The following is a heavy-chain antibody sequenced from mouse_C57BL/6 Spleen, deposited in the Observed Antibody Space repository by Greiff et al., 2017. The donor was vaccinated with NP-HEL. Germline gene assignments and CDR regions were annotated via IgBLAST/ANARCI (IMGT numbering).Heavy chain of an antibody. V-gene: IGHV14-3*01. Sequence: EVQLQQSVAELVRPGASVKLSCTASGFNIKNTYMHWVKQRPEQGLEWIGRIDPANGNTKYAPKFQGKATITADPSSNTAYLQLSSLTSEDTAIYYCAIDYDYALDYCDDWGQGTTLTVSS. D-gene: IGHD2-4*01. CDR2: IDPANGNT. J-gene: IGHJ2*01. CDR1: GFNIKNTY. CDR3: AIDYDYALDYCDD.